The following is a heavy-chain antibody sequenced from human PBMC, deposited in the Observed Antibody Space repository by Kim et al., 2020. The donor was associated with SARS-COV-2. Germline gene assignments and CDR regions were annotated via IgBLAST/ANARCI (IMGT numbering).Heavy chain of an antibody. J-gene: IGHJ4*02. CDR2: IYYSGST. CDR1: GGSISSSSYY. CDR3: ARHSRSYYDSSGYYDY. V-gene: IGHV4-39*01. D-gene: IGHD3-22*01. Sequence: SETLSLTCTVSGGSISSSSYYWGWIRQPPGKGLEWIGSIYYSGSTYYNPSLKSRVTISVDTSKNQFSLKLSSVTAADTAVYYCARHSRSYYDSSGYYDYWGQGTLVTVSS.